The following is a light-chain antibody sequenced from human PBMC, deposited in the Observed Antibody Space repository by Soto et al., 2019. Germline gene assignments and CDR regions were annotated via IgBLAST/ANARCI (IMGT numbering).Light chain of an antibody. CDR3: QQRSNWPRLT. Sequence: EIVLTQSPATLSLSPGERATLSCRASQSVSSYLAWYQQKPGQATSLLIYDASNRATGIPARFSGSGSGTDFTLTISSLEPEDFAVYYCQQRSNWPRLTFGGGTKVEIK. CDR1: QSVSSY. CDR2: DAS. V-gene: IGKV3-11*01. J-gene: IGKJ4*01.